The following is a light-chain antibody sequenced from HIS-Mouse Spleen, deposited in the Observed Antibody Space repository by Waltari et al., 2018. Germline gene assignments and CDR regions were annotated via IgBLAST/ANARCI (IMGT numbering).Light chain of an antibody. CDR2: DAS. CDR1: RSVSSY. J-gene: IGKJ5*01. Sequence: IVLTQSPATLSLSPGERATLSCRASRSVSSYLAWYQQKPGQAPRLLIYDASNRATGIPARFSGSGSGTDFTLTISSLEPEDFAVYYCQQRSFGQGTRLEIK. V-gene: IGKV3-11*01. CDR3: QQRS.